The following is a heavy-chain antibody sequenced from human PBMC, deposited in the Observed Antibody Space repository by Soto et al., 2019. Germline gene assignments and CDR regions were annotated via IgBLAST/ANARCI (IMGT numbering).Heavy chain of an antibody. CDR2: IYYSGST. CDR3: AKQTRGTVVTRGYYYGMDV. V-gene: IGHV4-38-2*02. CDR1: GYSINSDDY. J-gene: IGHJ6*02. Sequence: PSETLSLTCTVSGYSINSDDYWGWIRQPPGKGLEWIASIYYSGSTYYNPSLKSRVTISVDTSKNQFSLKLSSVTAADTAVYYCAKQTRGTVVTRGYYYGMDVWGQGTTVTVYS. D-gene: IGHD2-21*02.